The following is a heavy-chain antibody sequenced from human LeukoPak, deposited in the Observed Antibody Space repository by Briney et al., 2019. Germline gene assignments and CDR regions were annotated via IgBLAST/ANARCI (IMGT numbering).Heavy chain of an antibody. J-gene: IGHJ4*02. CDR1: GFTFSSYA. D-gene: IGHD5-12*01. CDR3: AKDPRAPGIRLYYFDY. V-gene: IGHV3-23*01. CDR2: ISGSGGST. Sequence: GGSLRLSCAASGFTFSSYAMSWVRQAPGKGLEGVSAISGSGGSTYYADSVKGRFTISRDNSKNTLYLQMNSLRAEDTAVYYCAKDPRAPGIRLYYFDYWGEGTLVTVSS.